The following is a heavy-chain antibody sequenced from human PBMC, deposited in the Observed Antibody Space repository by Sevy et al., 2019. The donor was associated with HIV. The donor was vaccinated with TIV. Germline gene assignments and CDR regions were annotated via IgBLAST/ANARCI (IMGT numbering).Heavy chain of an antibody. CDR2: IRSKAYGGTT. CDR1: GFTFGDYA. CDR3: TRGPAAGRHRTTYYYMDV. D-gene: IGHD2-2*01. V-gene: IGHV3-49*03. J-gene: IGHJ6*03. Sequence: GGSLRLSCTASGFTFGDYAMSWFRQAPGKVLECVGFIRSKAYGGTTENAASVKGRFTISRDDSKSIAYLQMNSLKTEDTAVYYCTRGPAAGRHRTTYYYMDVWGKGTTVTVSS.